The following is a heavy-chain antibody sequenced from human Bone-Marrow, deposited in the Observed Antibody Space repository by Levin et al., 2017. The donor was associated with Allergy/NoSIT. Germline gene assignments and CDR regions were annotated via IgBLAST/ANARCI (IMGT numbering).Heavy chain of an antibody. J-gene: IGHJ4*02. CDR1: GFTFSDHY. Sequence: PGGSLRLSCAAAGFTFSDHYMIWIRQAPGKGLEWVSYIGYSANTIHYADSVEGRFTISRDNSKNSLYLQMNSLRAEDTAIYYCARGQWDLLPFDYWGQGTLVTVSS. CDR3: ARGQWDLLPFDY. CDR2: IGYSANTI. V-gene: IGHV3-11*01. D-gene: IGHD1-26*01.